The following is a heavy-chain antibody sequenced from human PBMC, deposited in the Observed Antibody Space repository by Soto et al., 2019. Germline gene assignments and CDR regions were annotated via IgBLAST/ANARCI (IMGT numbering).Heavy chain of an antibody. Sequence: QVQLQQWGAGLLKPSETLSLTCAVYGGSFSGYYWSWIRQPPGKGLEWIGEINHSGSTNYNPSLKSRVPISVDTSKYQFSLKLSSVSAADTAVYFCARGYGRNFAYWGQGTLVTVSS. J-gene: IGHJ4*02. D-gene: IGHD3-10*01. CDR2: INHSGST. V-gene: IGHV4-34*01. CDR1: GGSFSGYY. CDR3: ARGYGRNFAY.